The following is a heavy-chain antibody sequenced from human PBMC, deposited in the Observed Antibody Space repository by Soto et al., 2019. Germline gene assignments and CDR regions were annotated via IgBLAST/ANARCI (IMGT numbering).Heavy chain of an antibody. CDR1: GFTFDDFA. CDR3: ARGMTGTLVARAFDV. D-gene: IGHD3-9*01. Sequence: PGGSLRLSCAASGFTFDDFAMHWVRQGPGKGLEWVSGISWDGGKVAYGNSVEGRFTISRDNAKNSLYLQMSSLRPEDTALYFCARGMTGTLVARAFDVWGQGTMVT. CDR2: ISWDGGKV. V-gene: IGHV3-9*01. J-gene: IGHJ3*01.